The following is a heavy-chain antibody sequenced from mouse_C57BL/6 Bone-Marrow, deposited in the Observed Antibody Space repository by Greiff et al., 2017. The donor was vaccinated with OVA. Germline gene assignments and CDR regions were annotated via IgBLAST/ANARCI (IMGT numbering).Heavy chain of an antibody. Sequence: VQLQQPGAELVKPGASVKVSCKASGYTFTSYWMHWVKQRPGQGLEWIGRIHPSDSDTNYNQKFKGKATLTVDKSSSTAYMQLRSLTSEDSAVYNCASYALYYMFAYWGQGTLVTVSA. CDR2: IHPSDSDT. J-gene: IGHJ3*01. D-gene: IGHD2-1*01. V-gene: IGHV1-74*01. CDR3: ASYALYYMFAY. CDR1: GYTFTSYW.